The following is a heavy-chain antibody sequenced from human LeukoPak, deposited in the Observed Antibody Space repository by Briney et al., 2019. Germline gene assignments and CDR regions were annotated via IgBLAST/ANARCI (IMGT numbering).Heavy chain of an antibody. CDR1: GGSISSYY. CDR2: IYYSGST. CDR3: ARDDSSGYYPFDY. J-gene: IGHJ4*02. Sequence: SETLSLTCTVSGGSISSYYWSWIRQPPGKGLEWIGYIYYSGSTNYNPSLKSRVTISVDTSKNQFSLKLSSVTAADTAVYYCARDDSSGYYPFDYWGQGTLVTVSS. V-gene: IGHV4-59*01. D-gene: IGHD3-22*01.